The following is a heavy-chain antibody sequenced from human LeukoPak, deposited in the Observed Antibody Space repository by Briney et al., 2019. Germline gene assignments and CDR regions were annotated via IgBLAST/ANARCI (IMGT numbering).Heavy chain of an antibody. CDR2: INPSGGST. CDR3: ARGVVVVVAATYWFDP. V-gene: IGHV1-46*01. J-gene: IGHJ5*02. Sequence: ASVKVSCKASGYTFTSYYMHWVRQAPGQGLEWMGIINPSGGSTSYAQKFQGRVTMTRGTSTSTVYMELSSLRSEDTAVYYCARGVVVVVAATYWFDPWGQGTLVTVSS. D-gene: IGHD2-15*01. CDR1: GYTFTSYY.